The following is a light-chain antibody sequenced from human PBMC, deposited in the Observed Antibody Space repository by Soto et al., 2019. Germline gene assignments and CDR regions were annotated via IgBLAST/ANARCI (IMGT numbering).Light chain of an antibody. CDR2: AAS. CDR1: QSISSY. Sequence: DIQMTQSPSSLSASVGDRVTITCRASQSISSYLNWYQQKPGKAPKLLIYAASSLQSGVPSRFSGSGSGTDFTLTIISLQPEDSATYSCQPGYSMPHTFGQGTKLEIK. J-gene: IGKJ2*01. V-gene: IGKV1-39*01. CDR3: QPGYSMPHT.